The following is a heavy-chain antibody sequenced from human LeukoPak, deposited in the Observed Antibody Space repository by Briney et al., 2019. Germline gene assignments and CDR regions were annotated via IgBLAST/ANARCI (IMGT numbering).Heavy chain of an antibody. D-gene: IGHD1-26*01. Sequence: PGRSLRLSWAASGFTFSSYAMHWVRRAPGKGLEWVAVISYDGSNKYYADSVKGRFTISRDNSKNTLYLQMNSLRAEDTAVYYCARELSGVSGDAFDIWGQGTMVTVSS. V-gene: IGHV3-30-3*01. CDR3: ARELSGVSGDAFDI. CDR2: ISYDGSNK. CDR1: GFTFSSYA. J-gene: IGHJ3*02.